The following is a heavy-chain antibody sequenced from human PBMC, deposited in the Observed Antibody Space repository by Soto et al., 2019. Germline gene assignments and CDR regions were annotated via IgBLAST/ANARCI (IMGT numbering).Heavy chain of an antibody. Sequence: ASVKVSFKASGYTFTNYDINWVRQATGQGLEWMGWMNPGSGNTGYAHKFQGRVTMTRNISINTAYMELSRLGSDDTAIYYCARMASSGSLNWFDPWGQGTLVTVSS. J-gene: IGHJ5*02. CDR2: MNPGSGNT. D-gene: IGHD3-10*01. CDR3: ARMASSGSLNWFDP. CDR1: GYTFTNYD. V-gene: IGHV1-8*01.